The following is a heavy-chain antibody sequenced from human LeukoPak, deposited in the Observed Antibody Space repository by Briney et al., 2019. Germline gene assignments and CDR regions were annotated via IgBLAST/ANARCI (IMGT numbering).Heavy chain of an antibody. CDR1: RYTLTDYY. CDR2: IHPSGGST. V-gene: IGHV1-46*01. J-gene: IGHJ4*02. Sequence: GASGKISSKASRYTLTDYYMYWVRQAPGQGPECKGLIHPSGGSTTYAQKFQGRVTLSKDTATSTVYIELSSLRSDDTAVNYRARIAMYPAMVTNFFDLWGQGTMLTVSA. CDR3: ARIAMYPAMVTNFFDL. D-gene: IGHD5-18*01.